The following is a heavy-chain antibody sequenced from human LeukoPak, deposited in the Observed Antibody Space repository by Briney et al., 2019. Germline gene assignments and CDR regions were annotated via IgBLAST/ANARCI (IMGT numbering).Heavy chain of an antibody. Sequence: GESLKISCKGFGYSFTSYGIGWVRQMPGKGLEWMGIIYPGDSDTRYSPSFQGQVTFSADKSISTAYLQWSGLKASDTAMYYCARWYNWNYDGWGQGTLVTVSS. J-gene: IGHJ4*02. CDR3: ARWYNWNYDG. CDR1: GYSFTSYG. V-gene: IGHV5-51*01. CDR2: IYPGDSDT. D-gene: IGHD1-7*01.